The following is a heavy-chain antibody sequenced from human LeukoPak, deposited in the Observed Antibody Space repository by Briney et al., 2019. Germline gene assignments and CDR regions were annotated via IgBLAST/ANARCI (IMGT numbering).Heavy chain of an antibody. CDR2: ISSSSSYI. Sequence: GGSLRLSCAASGFTFSSCSMNWVRQAPGKGLEWVSSISSSSSYIYYADSVKGRFTISRDNAKNSLYLQMNSLRAEDTAVYYCASAITMIVDDAFDIWGQGTMVTVSS. J-gene: IGHJ3*02. CDR3: ASAITMIVDDAFDI. D-gene: IGHD3-22*01. V-gene: IGHV3-21*01. CDR1: GFTFSSCS.